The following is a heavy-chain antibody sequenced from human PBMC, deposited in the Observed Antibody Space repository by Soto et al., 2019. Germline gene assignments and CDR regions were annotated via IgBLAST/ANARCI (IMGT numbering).Heavy chain of an antibody. CDR1: GGSSSAYY. CDR3: ASSSPFHY. Sequence: SETLSLTCTVSGGSSSAYYWSWIRQPPGRGPEWIGSIYYSGNTYYKPSLKSRVSISIDTSRNQFSLKLTSVTAADTGVYYCASSSPFHYWGPGILVTVPQ. J-gene: IGHJ4*02. V-gene: IGHV4-39*01. CDR2: IYYSGNT. D-gene: IGHD6-6*01.